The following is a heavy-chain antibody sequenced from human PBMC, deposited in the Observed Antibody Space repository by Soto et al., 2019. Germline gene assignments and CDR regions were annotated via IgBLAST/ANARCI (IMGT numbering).Heavy chain of an antibody. J-gene: IGHJ5*02. CDR3: ARDQYFFDSSGYYDH. Sequence: QIQLVQSAAEVKKPGASVKVSCKTSGYTFVSYGISWVRQAPGQGLEWMGWISPYNGNTNFAQRFRGRVTLTTDTSTGIVYMDLGSLKSDDTVVYYCARDQYFFDSSGYYDHWGRGTLITVSS. V-gene: IGHV1-18*04. CDR2: ISPYNGNT. CDR1: GYTFVSYG. D-gene: IGHD3-22*01.